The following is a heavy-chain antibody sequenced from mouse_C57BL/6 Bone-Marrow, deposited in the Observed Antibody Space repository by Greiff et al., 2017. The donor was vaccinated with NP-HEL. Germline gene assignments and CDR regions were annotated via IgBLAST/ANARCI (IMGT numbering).Heavy chain of an antibody. V-gene: IGHV5-12*01. J-gene: IGHJ4*01. CDR1: GFTFSDYY. Sequence: EVKLVESGGGLVQPGGSLKLSCAASGFTFSDYYMYWVRQTPEKRLEWVAYISNGGGSTYYPDTVKGRFTISRDNAKNTLYLQMSRLKSEDTAMYYCARPGTRYYAMDYWGQGTSVTVSS. CDR2: ISNGGGST. CDR3: ARPGTRYYAMDY. D-gene: IGHD4-1*01.